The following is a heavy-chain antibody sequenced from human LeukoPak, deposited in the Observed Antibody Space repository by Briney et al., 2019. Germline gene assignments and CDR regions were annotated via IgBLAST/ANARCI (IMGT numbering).Heavy chain of an antibody. CDR3: ARRTAGHNSGFHY. Sequence: GGPLRLSCAASGFDFSSNWMHWVRHAPGQGLVWVSRIKGEWISTNYADSVKGRFTISRDIAKNTLYLQMHSLRAEDTGGYDCARRTAGHNSGFHYSRQAPLVPVSP. CDR1: GFDFSSNW. V-gene: IGHV3-74*01. J-gene: IGHJ4*02. CDR2: IKGEWIST. D-gene: IGHD5-24*01.